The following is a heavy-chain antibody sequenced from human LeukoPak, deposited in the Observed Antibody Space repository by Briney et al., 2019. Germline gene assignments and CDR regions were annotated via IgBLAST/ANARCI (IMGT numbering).Heavy chain of an antibody. V-gene: IGHV2-5*01. J-gene: IGHJ4*02. Sequence: SGPTLVNPTQTLTLTCTFSGFSLSTSGVGVGWIRQPPGKALEWLALIYWNDDKRYSPSLKSRLTITKDTSKNQVVLTMTNMDPVDTATYYCARTFYYDSSGYRVDYFDCWGQGTLVTVSS. CDR1: GFSLSTSGVG. D-gene: IGHD3-22*01. CDR2: IYWNDDK. CDR3: ARTFYYDSSGYRVDYFDC.